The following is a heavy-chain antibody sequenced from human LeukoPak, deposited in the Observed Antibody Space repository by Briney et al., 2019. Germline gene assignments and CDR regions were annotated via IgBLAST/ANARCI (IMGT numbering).Heavy chain of an antibody. CDR3: ASTAEYSYGYGY. CDR1: GFTFDDYA. CDR2: ISWNSGSI. D-gene: IGHD5-18*01. J-gene: IGHJ4*02. Sequence: PGRSLRLSCAASGFTFDDYAMHWVRQAPGKGLEWVSGISWNSGSIGYADSVKGRFTISRDNAKNSLYLQMNSLRAEDTALYYCASTAEYSYGYGYWGQGTLVTVSS. V-gene: IGHV3-9*01.